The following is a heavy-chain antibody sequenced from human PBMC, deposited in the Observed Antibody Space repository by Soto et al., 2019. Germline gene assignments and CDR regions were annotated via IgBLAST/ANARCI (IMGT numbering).Heavy chain of an antibody. Sequence: QVQLQESGPGLVKPSQTLSLTCTVSGGSMNSGGYCWSWIRQHPGEGLEWIGCISYGGTTSYNPSLKSRVIISVDTSKNQFSRKLTSVTAAATAVYYCSRGILVWGQGTLITVSS. CDR1: GGSMNSGGYC. D-gene: IGHD2-15*01. CDR2: ISYGGTT. J-gene: IGHJ4*02. V-gene: IGHV4-31*03. CDR3: SRGILV.